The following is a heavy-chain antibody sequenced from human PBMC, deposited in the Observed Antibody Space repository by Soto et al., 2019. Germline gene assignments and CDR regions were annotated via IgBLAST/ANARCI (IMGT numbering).Heavy chain of an antibody. CDR3: ARDLPGYSSGWYAPFDY. V-gene: IGHV1-69*01. CDR1: GGTFSSYA. CDR2: IIPIFGTA. Sequence: QVQLVQSGAEVKKPGSSVKVSCKASGGTFSSYAISWVRQAPGQGLEWMGGIIPIFGTANYAQKFQGRVTITEDESTSTAYMELSSLRSEDTAVYYCARDLPGYSSGWYAPFDYWGQGTLVTVSS. D-gene: IGHD6-19*01. J-gene: IGHJ4*02.